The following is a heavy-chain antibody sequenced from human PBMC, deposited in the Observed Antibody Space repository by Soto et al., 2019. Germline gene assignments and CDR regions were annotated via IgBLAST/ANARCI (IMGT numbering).Heavy chain of an antibody. CDR1: GYTFSNYD. CDR3: ARGRPVRDYYYNGLDV. Sequence: QVQLVQSGPEVKNPGASVKVSCKASGYTFSNYDINWVRQAPGQGLEWMGWISAYTGHTNYAQNLQGRVTMTTDTSTPTAYMEVTSLRFDDTAVYFCARGRPVRDYYYNGLDVWGQGTTVTVSS. J-gene: IGHJ6*02. CDR2: ISAYTGHT. D-gene: IGHD4-4*01. V-gene: IGHV1-18*01.